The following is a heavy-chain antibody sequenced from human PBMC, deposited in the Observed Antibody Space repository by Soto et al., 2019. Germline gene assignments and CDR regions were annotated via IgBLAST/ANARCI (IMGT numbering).Heavy chain of an antibody. Sequence: QDQLVQSGVEVKKPGASVKVSCKASGYSFTNYGITWVRQAPGQGFEWMGWISAYNGNTNYAQKFQGRVTLTTDASTSTAYLELRSLRSDDTAVHYCARDRGVAPPVAGNTHYYYYMDVWGKGTTVTVSS. CDR3: ARDRGVAPPVAGNTHYYYYMDV. CDR2: ISAYNGNT. CDR1: GYSFTNYG. V-gene: IGHV1-18*01. D-gene: IGHD6-19*01. J-gene: IGHJ6*03.